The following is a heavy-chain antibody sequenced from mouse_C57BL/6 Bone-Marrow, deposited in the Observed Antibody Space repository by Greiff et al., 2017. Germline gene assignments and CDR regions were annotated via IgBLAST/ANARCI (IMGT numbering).Heavy chain of an antibody. Sequence: VQLQRSGPELVKPGASVKLSCKASGYTFTSYDINWVKQRPGQGLEWIGWIYPRDGSTKYNEKFKGKATLTVDTSSSTAYMELHSLTSEVSAVYFCASDYGSSYWYFDVWGTGTTVTVSS. J-gene: IGHJ1*03. CDR2: IYPRDGST. D-gene: IGHD1-1*01. CDR1: GYTFTSYD. V-gene: IGHV1-85*01. CDR3: ASDYGSSYWYFDV.